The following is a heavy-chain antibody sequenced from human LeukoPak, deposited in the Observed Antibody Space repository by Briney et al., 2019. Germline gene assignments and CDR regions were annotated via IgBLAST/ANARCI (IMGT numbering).Heavy chain of an antibody. D-gene: IGHD2-21*01. CDR2: ISYDGSNK. Sequence: GGSLRLSCAASGFTFSSYGMHWVRQAPGKGLEWVAVISYDGSNKYYADSVKGRFTISRDNSKNTLYLQMNSLRAEDTAVYYCARDPTIVAVYGMDVWGQGTTVTVSS. CDR3: ARDPTIVAVYGMDV. V-gene: IGHV3-30*03. CDR1: GFTFSSYG. J-gene: IGHJ6*02.